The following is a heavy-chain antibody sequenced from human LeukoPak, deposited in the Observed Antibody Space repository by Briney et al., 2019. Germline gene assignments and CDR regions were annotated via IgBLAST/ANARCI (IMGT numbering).Heavy chain of an antibody. D-gene: IGHD6-13*01. J-gene: IGHJ4*02. Sequence: ASVKVSCKASGYTFTGYYMHWVRQAPGQGLEWMGWINPSSGGTNYAQKFQGRVTMTRDTSISTAYMELNRLRSDDTAVYYCARDDSSSWYIPFDYWGQGTLVTVSS. CDR1: GYTFTGYY. V-gene: IGHV1-2*02. CDR2: INPSSGGT. CDR3: ARDDSSSWYIPFDY.